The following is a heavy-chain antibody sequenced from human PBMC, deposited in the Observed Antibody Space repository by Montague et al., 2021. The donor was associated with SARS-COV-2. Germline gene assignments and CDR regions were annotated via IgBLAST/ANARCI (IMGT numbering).Heavy chain of an antibody. D-gene: IGHD5-18*01. J-gene: IGHJ5*02. V-gene: IGHV3-48*03. Sequence: SLRLSCAASGFTFSYYEMNWVRQAPGKGLEWVSYISTTSSTIYYADSVKGRFTISRGNAKNSLYLQMNSLRAEDTALYYCVRESDTAILSNWFDPWGQGTLVTVSS. CDR3: VRESDTAILSNWFDP. CDR2: ISTTSSTI. CDR1: GFTFSYYE.